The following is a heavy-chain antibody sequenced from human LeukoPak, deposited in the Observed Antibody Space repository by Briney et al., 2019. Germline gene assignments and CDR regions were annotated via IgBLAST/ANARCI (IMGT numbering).Heavy chain of an antibody. CDR1: GGSISSYY. CDR2: IYTSGST. D-gene: IGHD3-22*01. Sequence: SETLSLTCTVSGGSISSYYWSWIRQPAGKGLEWIGRIYTSGSTNYNPSLKSRVTMSVDTSKNQFSLKLSSVTAADTAVYYCARDTPDSSGHFDAFDIWGQGTMVTVSP. CDR3: ARDTPDSSGHFDAFDI. J-gene: IGHJ3*02. V-gene: IGHV4-4*07.